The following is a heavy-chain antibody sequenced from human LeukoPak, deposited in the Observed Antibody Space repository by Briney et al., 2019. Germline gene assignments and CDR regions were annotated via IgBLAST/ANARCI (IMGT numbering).Heavy chain of an antibody. J-gene: IGHJ4*02. D-gene: IGHD1-26*01. CDR3: ARGPSGSYYGVVDY. V-gene: IGHV4-34*01. Sequence: SETLSLTCAVYGGSFSGYYWSWIRQPPGKGLEWIGEINHSGSTNYNPSLKSRVTISVDTSKNQFSLKLSSVTGADNAVYYCARGPSGSYYGVVDYWGQGTLVTVSS. CDR2: INHSGST. CDR1: GGSFSGYY.